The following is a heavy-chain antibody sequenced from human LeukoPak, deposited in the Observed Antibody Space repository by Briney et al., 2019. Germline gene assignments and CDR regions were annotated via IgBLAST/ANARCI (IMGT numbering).Heavy chain of an antibody. CDR1: GFSVSSTY. D-gene: IGHD3-10*01. V-gene: IGHV3-53*01. Sequence: GGSLRLSCAASGFSVSSTYMNWVRQAPGKALEWVSVIYSGGSTYYGDSVKGRFTISRDNSKNTLYLQMNSLRAEGTAVYYCARESYYDSGFALDIWGQGTRVTVSS. CDR2: IYSGGST. CDR3: ARESYYDSGFALDI. J-gene: IGHJ3*02.